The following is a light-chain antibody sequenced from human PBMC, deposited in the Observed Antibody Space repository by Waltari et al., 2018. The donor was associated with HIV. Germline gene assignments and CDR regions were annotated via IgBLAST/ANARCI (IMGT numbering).Light chain of an antibody. J-gene: IGKJ2*01. CDR3: QQNIHWPPYT. Sequence: LTQSPATLSVSPGERVTISCRASQSLTANLAWYQQRPGQAPRLLIYGASSRATDIPARFTGSGSGTDYTLTISSVQSEDSAVYYCQQNIHWPPYTFGQGTKL. V-gene: IGKV3-15*01. CDR1: QSLTAN. CDR2: GAS.